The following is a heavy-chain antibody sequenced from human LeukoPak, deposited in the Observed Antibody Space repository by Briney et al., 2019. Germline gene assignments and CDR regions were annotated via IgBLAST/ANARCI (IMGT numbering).Heavy chain of an antibody. Sequence: SETLSLTCTVSGGSISSSSYYWGWIRQPPGKGLEWIGSIYYSGSTYYNPSLKSRVTISVDTSKNQFSQKLSSVTDADTAAYYCARYYDSSGYSFDYWGQGTLVTVSS. V-gene: IGHV4-39*01. J-gene: IGHJ4*02. CDR2: IYYSGST. D-gene: IGHD3-22*01. CDR3: ARYYDSSGYSFDY. CDR1: GGSISSSSYY.